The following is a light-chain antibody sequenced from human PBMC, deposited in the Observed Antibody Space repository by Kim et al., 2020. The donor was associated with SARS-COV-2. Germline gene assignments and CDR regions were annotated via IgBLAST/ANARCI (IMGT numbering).Light chain of an antibody. V-gene: IGLV3-1*01. J-gene: IGLJ2*01. CDR3: QAWDSSTANVV. CDR2: QDT. Sequence: SPGQTASITCSGDKLGDKYACWYQQKPGQSPVLVIYQDTNRPSGIPERFSGSNSGNTATLTISGTQAMDEADYYCQAWDSSTANVVFGGGTKLTVL. CDR1: KLGDKY.